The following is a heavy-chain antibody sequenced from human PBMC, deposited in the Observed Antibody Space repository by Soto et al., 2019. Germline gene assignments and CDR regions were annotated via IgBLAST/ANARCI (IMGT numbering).Heavy chain of an antibody. Sequence: GGSLRLSCAASGFTFSSYAMHWVRQAPGKGLEWVSVISYDGSNKYYADSVKGRFTISRDNSKNTLYLQMNSLRAEDTAVYYCARDPLWIGEFDPWGQGTLVSVSS. CDR2: ISYDGSNK. J-gene: IGHJ5*02. CDR1: GFTFSSYA. CDR3: ARDPLWIGEFDP. D-gene: IGHD3-10*01. V-gene: IGHV3-30-3*01.